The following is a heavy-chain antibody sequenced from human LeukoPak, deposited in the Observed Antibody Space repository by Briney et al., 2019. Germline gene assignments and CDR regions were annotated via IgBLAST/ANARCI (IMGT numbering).Heavy chain of an antibody. D-gene: IGHD3-16*01. CDR2: INPNSGGT. V-gene: IGHV1-2*02. J-gene: IGHJ6*02. Sequence: ASLKVSCKASGYTFTGYYMHWVRQAPGQGLEWMGWINPNSGGTNYAQKFQGRVTMTRDTSINTAYMELSRLRSDDTAVYYCARDLGELVHDGGKDIWGQGTTVTVSS. CDR3: ARDLGELVHDGGKDI. CDR1: GYTFTGYY.